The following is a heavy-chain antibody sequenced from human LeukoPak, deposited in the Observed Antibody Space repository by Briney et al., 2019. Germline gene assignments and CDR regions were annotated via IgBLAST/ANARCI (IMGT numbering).Heavy chain of an antibody. CDR3: ARTTNTSPASWFDP. J-gene: IGHJ5*02. V-gene: IGHV5-51*01. CDR2: IYPADSDT. D-gene: IGHD2-2*01. CDR1: GYSFTSYW. Sequence: GESLKISCKGSGYSFTSYWIAWVRQMPGKGLEWMGIIYPADSDTRYSPSLQGRVTISADKSISAAYLQWSDLKASDTAIYYCARTTNTSPASWFDPWGQGTLVTVSS.